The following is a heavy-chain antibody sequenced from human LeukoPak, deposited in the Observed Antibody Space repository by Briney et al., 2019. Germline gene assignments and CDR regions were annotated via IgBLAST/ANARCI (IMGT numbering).Heavy chain of an antibody. CDR3: AKDTERYSSGWYDY. CDR2: ISGSVGST. V-gene: IGHV3-23*01. D-gene: IGHD6-19*01. Sequence: PGGSLRLSCAASGFTFSSYAMNWVRQAPGKGLEWVSGISGSVGSTYYADSVKGRFTISRDNSKNTLYLQMNSLRAEDTAVYYCAKDTERYSSGWYDYWGQGTLITVSS. CDR1: GFTFSSYA. J-gene: IGHJ4*02.